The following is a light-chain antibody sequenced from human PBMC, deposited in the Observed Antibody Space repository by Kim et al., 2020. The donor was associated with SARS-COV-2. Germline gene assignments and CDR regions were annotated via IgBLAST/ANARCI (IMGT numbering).Light chain of an antibody. V-gene: IGKV2-28*01. CDR3: MQALQTPYT. J-gene: IGKJ2*01. CDR1: QSLLHSNGYNY. CDR2: LGS. Sequence: EPASSSCRPSQSLLHSNGYNYLDWYLQKPGQSPQLLIYLGSNRASGVPDRFSGSGSGTDFTLKISRVEAEDVGVYYCMQALQTPYTFGQGTKLEIK.